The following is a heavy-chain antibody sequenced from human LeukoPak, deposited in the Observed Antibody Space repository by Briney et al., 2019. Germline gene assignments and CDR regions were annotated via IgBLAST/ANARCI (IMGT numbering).Heavy chain of an antibody. V-gene: IGHV3-30-3*01. D-gene: IGHD3-22*01. CDR2: ISYDGSNK. CDR1: GFTFSSYA. Sequence: PGGSLRLSCAASGFTFSSYAMHWVRQAPGKGLEWVAVISYDGSNKYYADSVKGRFTISRDNSKNTLYLQMNSLRAEDTAVYYCARDHWALYYYDSSGPAYWGQGTLVTVSS. CDR3: ARDHWALYYYDSSGPAY. J-gene: IGHJ4*02.